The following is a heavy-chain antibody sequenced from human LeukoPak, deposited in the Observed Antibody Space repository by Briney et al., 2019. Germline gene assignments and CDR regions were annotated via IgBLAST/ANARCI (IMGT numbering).Heavy chain of an antibody. CDR3: ARDTRIVVVPAARDY. J-gene: IGHJ4*02. Sequence: ASVKVSCKASGYTLTSYGISWVRQAPGQGLEWMGWISAYNGNTNYAQKLQGRVTMTTDTSTSTAYMELRSLRSDDTAVYYCARDTRIVVVPAARDYWGQGTLVTVSS. V-gene: IGHV1-18*01. CDR1: GYTLTSYG. D-gene: IGHD2-2*01. CDR2: ISAYNGNT.